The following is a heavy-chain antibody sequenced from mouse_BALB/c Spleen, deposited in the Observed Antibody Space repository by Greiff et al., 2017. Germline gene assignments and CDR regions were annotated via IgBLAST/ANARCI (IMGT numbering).Heavy chain of an antibody. CDR1: GFSFSSYG. V-gene: IGHV5-6*02. CDR3: ASNECYAMDY. Sequence: EVKLVESGGDLVKPGGSLKISCAASGFSFSSYGMSWVRQSPDKRLEWVVTISSGGSYTYYPDSVKGRFTISRDNAENILYLHMSSLKSEDTAMYYCASNECYAMDYWGQGTSVTVSS. CDR2: ISSGGSYT. J-gene: IGHJ4*01.